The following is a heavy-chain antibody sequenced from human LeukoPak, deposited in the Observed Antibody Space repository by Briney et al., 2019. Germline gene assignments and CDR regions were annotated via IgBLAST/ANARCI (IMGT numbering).Heavy chain of an antibody. Sequence: SETLSLTCTVSGGSISSSSYYWGWIRQPPGKGLEWIGSIHYSGSTNYNPSLKSRVTISVDTSKNQFSLKLSSVTAADTAVYYCARGYCSGGSCYSYYYYNYTDVWGKGTTVTVSS. V-gene: IGHV4-39*07. J-gene: IGHJ6*03. CDR3: ARGYCSGGSCYSYYYYNYTDV. CDR2: IHYSGST. D-gene: IGHD2-15*01. CDR1: GGSISSSSYY.